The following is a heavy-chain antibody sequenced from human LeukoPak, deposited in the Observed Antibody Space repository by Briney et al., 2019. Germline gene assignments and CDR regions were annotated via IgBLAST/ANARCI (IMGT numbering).Heavy chain of an antibody. CDR1: GFTFSGAW. CDR3: ARVSGPGMNEYYHL. V-gene: IGHV3-74*01. J-gene: IGHJ4*02. D-gene: IGHD2-2*01. Sequence: GGSLRLSCAASGFTFSGAWMHWVLQAPGKGLMWVSRINDDGSSTRHADSVKGRFTISRDNAKNTLYLQMNSLRAEDTAVYYCARVSGPGMNEYYHLWGQGTLVTVSS. CDR2: INDDGSST.